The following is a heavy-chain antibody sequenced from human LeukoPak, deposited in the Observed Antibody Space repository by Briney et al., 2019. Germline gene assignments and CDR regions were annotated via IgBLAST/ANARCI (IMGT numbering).Heavy chain of an antibody. CDR3: ARGDGAYYYGMDV. D-gene: IGHD5-24*01. Sequence: SETLSLTCAVSGGSISSGGYSWSRIRQPPGKGLEWIGYIYHSGSTYYNPSLKSRVTISVDRSKNQFSLKLSSVTAADTAVYYCARGDGAYYYGMDVWGQGTTATVSS. CDR2: IYHSGST. CDR1: GGSISSGGYS. V-gene: IGHV4-30-2*01. J-gene: IGHJ6*02.